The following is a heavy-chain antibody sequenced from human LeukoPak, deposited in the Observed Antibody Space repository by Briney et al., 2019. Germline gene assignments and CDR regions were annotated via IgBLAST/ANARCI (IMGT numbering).Heavy chain of an antibody. V-gene: IGHV1-46*01. J-gene: IGHJ4*02. CDR2: INPSGGST. Sequence: ASVKVSCKASGYTFTGYYMHWVRQAPGQGLEWMGIINPSGGSTSYAQKFQGRVTMTRDTSTSTVYMELSSLRSEDTAVYYCARDPGGGDVDYWGQGTLVTVSS. CDR3: ARDPGGGDVDY. D-gene: IGHD2-21*02. CDR1: GYTFTGYY.